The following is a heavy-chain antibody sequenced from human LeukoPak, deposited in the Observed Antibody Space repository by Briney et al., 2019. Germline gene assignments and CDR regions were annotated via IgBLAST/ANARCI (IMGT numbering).Heavy chain of an antibody. Sequence: PGGSLRLSCAASGFTFSSYGMHWVRQAPGKGLEWVAVIWYDGSNKYYADSVKGRFTISRDNSKNTLYLQMNSLRAEDTAVYYCARGGCDFWSGYFRYYFDYWGQGTLVTVSS. J-gene: IGHJ4*02. D-gene: IGHD3-3*01. CDR2: IWYDGSNK. CDR3: ARGGCDFWSGYFRYYFDY. CDR1: GFTFSSYG. V-gene: IGHV3-33*01.